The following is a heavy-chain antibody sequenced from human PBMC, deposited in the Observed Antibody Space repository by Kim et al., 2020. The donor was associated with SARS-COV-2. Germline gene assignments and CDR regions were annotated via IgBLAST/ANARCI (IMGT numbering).Heavy chain of an antibody. CDR1: GFTFDDYA. D-gene: IGHD6-19*01. J-gene: IGHJ6*03. Sequence: GGSLRLSCAASGFTFDDYAMHWVRQAPGKGLEWVSGISWNSGTIAYADSVKGRFTISRDNAKNSLYVQMNSLRVEDTALYYCAKGAGLGYYYCYMDVWGRGTTVTVSS. CDR3: AKGAGLGYYYCYMDV. V-gene: IGHV3-9*01. CDR2: ISWNSGTI.